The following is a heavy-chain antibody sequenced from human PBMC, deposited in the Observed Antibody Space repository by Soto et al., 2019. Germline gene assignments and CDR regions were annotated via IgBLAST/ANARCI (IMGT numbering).Heavy chain of an antibody. J-gene: IGHJ5*02. V-gene: IGHV1-18*01. CDR1: GYTFTSYG. CDR2: ISAYNGNT. CDR3: ARDAARGSSWPHWFDP. Sequence: GASVKVSCKASGYTFTSYGISWVRQAPGQGLEWMGWISAYNGNTNYAQKLQGRVTMTTDTSTSTAYMELRSLRSDDTAVYYCARDAARGSSWPHWFDPWGQGTLVTVSS. D-gene: IGHD6-13*01.